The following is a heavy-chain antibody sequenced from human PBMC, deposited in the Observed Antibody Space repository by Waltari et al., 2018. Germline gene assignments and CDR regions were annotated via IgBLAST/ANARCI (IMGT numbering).Heavy chain of an antibody. J-gene: IGHJ4*02. D-gene: IGHD3-9*01. CDR3: ARDHWFSLDL. Sequence: EEQVVESGGGLVQPGGSLRLSCVASGFTFRDHWMAWVCQAPGKGLGVVAKIKKDGTGEIYVVYVKGRFTISKENTKNSLFLQMNSLRAEDTAVYYCARDHWFSLDLWGQGTLVTVSS. CDR2: IKKDGTGE. V-gene: IGHV3-7*01. CDR1: GFTFRDHW.